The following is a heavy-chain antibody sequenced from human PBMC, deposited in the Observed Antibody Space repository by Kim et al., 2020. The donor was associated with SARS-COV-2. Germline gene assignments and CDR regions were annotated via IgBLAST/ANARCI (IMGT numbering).Heavy chain of an antibody. J-gene: IGHJ6*02. Sequence: PTPKSRVTITVDTSKNQFSLKLSSVTAADTAVYYCASSGMRYYYYYGMDVWGQGTTVTVSS. D-gene: IGHD2-8*01. V-gene: IGHV4-34*01. CDR3: ASSGMRYYYYYGMDV.